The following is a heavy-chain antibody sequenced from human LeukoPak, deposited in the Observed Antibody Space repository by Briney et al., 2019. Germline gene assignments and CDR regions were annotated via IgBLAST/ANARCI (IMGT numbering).Heavy chain of an antibody. V-gene: IGHV3-11*06. Sequence: GGSLRLSCSGSGFTFSDYYMTWMRQAPGRGLECLSYISPRGDDINYADSVKGRFTISRDNSKNTLYLQMNSLRAEDTAVYYCAKDTVKVSTISRVPHYTDVWGKGTTVTISS. CDR2: ISPRGDDI. CDR3: AKDTVKVSTISRVPHYTDV. D-gene: IGHD5/OR15-5a*01. CDR1: GFTFSDYY. J-gene: IGHJ6*03.